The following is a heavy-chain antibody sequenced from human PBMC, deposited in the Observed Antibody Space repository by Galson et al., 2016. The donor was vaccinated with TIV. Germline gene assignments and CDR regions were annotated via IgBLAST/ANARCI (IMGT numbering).Heavy chain of an antibody. V-gene: IGHV1-2*02. D-gene: IGHD2-15*01. Sequence: SVKVSCKASGYNFTDYYIHWVRQAPGQGLEWMGSINTNGGGTNYAQKFQGRVTMTRDTSVSTAYMELRTLRSDDTALYYCAREMTYCSGRRLSLFGYWGQGTLVTVSS. CDR1: GYNFTDYY. CDR3: AREMTYCSGRRLSLFGY. CDR2: INTNGGGT. J-gene: IGHJ4*02.